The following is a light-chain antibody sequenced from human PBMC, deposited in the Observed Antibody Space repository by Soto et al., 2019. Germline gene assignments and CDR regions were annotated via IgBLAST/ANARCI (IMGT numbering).Light chain of an antibody. J-gene: IGKJ4*01. Sequence: EIVMTQSPATLSVSPGERATLSCRASQSVSSNLAWYQQKPGQAPRLLIYGASTRATGLPPRFSGSGSGTEFTLTISSLQSEDLAVYDCQQYNNWPLTFGGGTKVEIK. CDR2: GAS. CDR3: QQYNNWPLT. V-gene: IGKV3-15*01. CDR1: QSVSSN.